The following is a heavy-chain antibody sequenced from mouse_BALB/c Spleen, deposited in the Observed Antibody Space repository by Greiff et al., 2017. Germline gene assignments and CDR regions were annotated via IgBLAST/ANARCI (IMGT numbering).Heavy chain of an antibody. CDR3: ARDHYGSSWYFDV. CDR1: GFTFSDYY. V-gene: IGHV5-4*02. D-gene: IGHD1-1*01. J-gene: IGHJ1*01. Sequence: EVHLVESGGDLVKPGGSLKLSCAASGFTFSDYYMYWVRQTPEKRLEWVATISDGGSYTYYPDSVKGRFTISRDNAKNNLYLQMSSLKSEDTAMYYCARDHYGSSWYFDVWGAGTTVTVSS. CDR2: ISDGGSYT.